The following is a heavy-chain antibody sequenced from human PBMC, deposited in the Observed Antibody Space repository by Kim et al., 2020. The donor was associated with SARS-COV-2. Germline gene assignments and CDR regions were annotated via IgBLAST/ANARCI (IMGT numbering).Heavy chain of an antibody. V-gene: IGHV3-7*01. CDR1: GFTFSSYW. CDR2: IKQDGSEK. CDR3: ARELAYDILTGSNYYGMDV. Sequence: GGSLRLSCAASGFTFSSYWMSWVRQAPGKGLEWVANIKQDGSEKYYVDSVKGRFTISRDNAKNSLYLQMNSLRAEDTAVYYCARELAYDILTGSNYYGMDVWGQGTTVTVSS. D-gene: IGHD3-9*01. J-gene: IGHJ6*02.